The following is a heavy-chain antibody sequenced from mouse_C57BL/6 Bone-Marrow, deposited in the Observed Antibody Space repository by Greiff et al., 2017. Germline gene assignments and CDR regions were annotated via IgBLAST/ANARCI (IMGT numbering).Heavy chain of an antibody. CDR3: ARSQGLWSWFAY. J-gene: IGHJ3*01. CDR2: IYPGSGST. D-gene: IGHD1-1*02. V-gene: IGHV1-55*01. Sequence: QVQLKQPGAELVKPGASVKMSCKASGYTFTSYWITWVKQRPGQGLEWIGDIYPGSGSTNYNEKFKSKATLTVDTSSSTAYMQLSSLTSEDSAVYYCARSQGLWSWFAYWGQGTLVTVSA. CDR1: GYTFTSYW.